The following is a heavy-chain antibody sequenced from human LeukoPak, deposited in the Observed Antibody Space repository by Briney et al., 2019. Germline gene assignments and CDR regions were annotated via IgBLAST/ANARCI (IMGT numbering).Heavy chain of an antibody. CDR2: INPNSGGT. CDR3: AREELRYFGWLGGTFDY. D-gene: IGHD3-9*01. J-gene: IGHJ4*02. Sequence: ASVKVSCKASGYTFTGYYMHWVRQAPGQGLEWMGWINPNSGGTNYAQKLQGRVTMTRDTSISTAYMELSRLRSDDTAVYYCAREELRYFGWLGGTFDYWGQGTLVTVSS. V-gene: IGHV1-2*02. CDR1: GYTFTGYY.